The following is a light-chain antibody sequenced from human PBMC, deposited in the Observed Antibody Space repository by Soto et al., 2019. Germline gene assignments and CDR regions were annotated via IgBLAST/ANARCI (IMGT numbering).Light chain of an antibody. Sequence: QSALTQPASVSGSLGQSITISCTGTTRDIAGYNYISWYQQLPGKAPKLMIYQVTIRPSGISNRFSGSKSGNTASLTVSGLQAEDEADYYCSSYGGRYNDVFGTGTTGTVL. CDR1: TRDIAGYNY. CDR2: QVT. CDR3: SSYGGRYNDV. V-gene: IGLV2-14*01. J-gene: IGLJ1*01.